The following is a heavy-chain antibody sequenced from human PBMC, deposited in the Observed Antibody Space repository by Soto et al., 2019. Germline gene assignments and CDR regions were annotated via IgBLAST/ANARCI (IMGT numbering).Heavy chain of an antibody. J-gene: IGHJ4*02. CDR2: ISWNDEK. V-gene: IGHV2-5*01. CDR1: GFSLSTSGVG. CDR3: AHTRGYFDY. Sequence: QITLKESGPTLVKPTQTLTVTCTFSGFSLSTSGVGVGWIRQPPGKALEWLALISWNDEKTYSPSLKTTLTITKDTSKNQAVLTMTNMAPVDTATYYCAHTRGYFDYWGQGTLVTVSS. D-gene: IGHD3-10*01.